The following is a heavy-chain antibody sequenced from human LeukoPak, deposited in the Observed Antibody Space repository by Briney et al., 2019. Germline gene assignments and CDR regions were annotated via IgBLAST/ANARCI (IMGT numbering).Heavy chain of an antibody. V-gene: IGHV4-59*01. CDR1: GGSISSYY. Sequence: SETLSLTCSVSGGSISSYYWSWIRQPPGRGLEWFGYIYYSGRTSYNPSLKSRVTISVDTSKNQFSLRLSSVTAADTAVYYCARGQKYRSGYTVTELGSGYFDYWGQGPLVTVSS. CDR2: IYYSGRT. D-gene: IGHD5-18*01. J-gene: IGHJ4*02. CDR3: ARGQKYRSGYTVTELGSGYFDY.